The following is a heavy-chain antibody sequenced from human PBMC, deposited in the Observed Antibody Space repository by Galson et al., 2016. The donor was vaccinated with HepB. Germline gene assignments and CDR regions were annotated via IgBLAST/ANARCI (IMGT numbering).Heavy chain of an antibody. J-gene: IGHJ4*02. CDR3: GQHSGYDSNFDY. CDR1: GGSISSSKW. D-gene: IGHD5-12*01. V-gene: IGHV4-4*02. Sequence: ETLSLTCAVSGGSISSSKWWSWVRQPPGKGLEWIGEIYHSGTTNYNPSLKSRLTISVDKSKNQFSLKLSSVTAADTAVYYCGQHSGYDSNFDYWGQGTLVTVSS. CDR2: IYHSGTT.